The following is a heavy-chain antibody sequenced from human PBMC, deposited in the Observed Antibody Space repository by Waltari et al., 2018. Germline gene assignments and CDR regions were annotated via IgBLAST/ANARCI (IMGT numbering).Heavy chain of an antibody. CDR2: IYYSGRT. CDR1: GGSISSSSYY. V-gene: IGHV4-39*01. D-gene: IGHD3-22*01. J-gene: IGHJ4*02. Sequence: QLQLQESGPGLVKPSETLALTCTVSGGSISSSSYYWGWIRQPPGKGLEWIGSIYYSGRTYYNPSLKSRFTISVDTSKNQFSLKLSSVTAADTAVYYCARHQYDDSSDYWGQGTLVTVSS. CDR3: ARHQYDDSSDY.